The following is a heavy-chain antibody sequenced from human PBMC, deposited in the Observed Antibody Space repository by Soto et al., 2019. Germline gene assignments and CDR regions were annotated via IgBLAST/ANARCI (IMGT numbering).Heavy chain of an antibody. V-gene: IGHV4-59*01. CDR2: IYYSGST. CDR1: GGSISSYY. J-gene: IGHJ4*02. Sequence: SSETLSLTFTVSGGSISSYYWSWIRQPPGKGLEWILYIYYSGSTNYNPSLKSRVTISVDTSKNQFSLNLSSVTAADTAVYYCGRVRPPADLRTQYFFYXWGQGTLVTVSX. D-gene: IGHD6-19*01. CDR3: GRVRPPADLRTQYFFYX.